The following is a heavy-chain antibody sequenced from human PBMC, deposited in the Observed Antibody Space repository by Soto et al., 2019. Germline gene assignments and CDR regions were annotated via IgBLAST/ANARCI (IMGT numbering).Heavy chain of an antibody. CDR3: ARVDDYVWGSYLLDP. D-gene: IGHD3-16*01. J-gene: IGHJ5*02. CDR2: IYDDGSA. V-gene: IGHV4-59*01. CDR1: GGSISSSY. Sequence: SETLSLTCTVSGGSISSSYWSWIRQPPGKGLEWLAYIYDDGSANYNPSLKSRATISLDMSKNQFSLKLSSVTAADTAVYYCARVDDYVWGSYLLDPWGQGTLVTVSS.